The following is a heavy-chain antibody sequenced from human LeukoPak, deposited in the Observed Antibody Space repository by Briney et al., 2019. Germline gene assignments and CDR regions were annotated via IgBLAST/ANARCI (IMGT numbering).Heavy chain of an antibody. J-gene: IGHJ4*02. Sequence: ASVTVSFKSSVYTFTDYYMHWVRQAPGQGLEWMGWINPNSGGTNYAQKFQGRVTMTRDTSISTAYMELSRLRSDDTAVYYCAILNPSIDYWGQGTLVTVSS. CDR3: AILNPSIDY. CDR1: VYTFTDYY. D-gene: IGHD6-6*01. CDR2: INPNSGGT. V-gene: IGHV1-2*02.